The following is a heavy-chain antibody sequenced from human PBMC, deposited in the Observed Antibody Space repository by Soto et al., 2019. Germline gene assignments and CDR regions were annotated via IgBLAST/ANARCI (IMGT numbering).Heavy chain of an antibody. D-gene: IGHD3-10*01. CDR2: IYHSGTT. V-gene: IGHV4-4*02. CDR1: SGSISSNNW. Sequence: QVQLQESGPGLVKPSGTLSLTCAVSSGSISSNNWWSWVRQPPGKGLEWIGQIYHSGTTDYSASLQSRFTISVDKSKNQFSLKLSSVTAADTAVYYCARVTRLYYFDYWGQGTLVTVSS. J-gene: IGHJ4*02. CDR3: ARVTRLYYFDY.